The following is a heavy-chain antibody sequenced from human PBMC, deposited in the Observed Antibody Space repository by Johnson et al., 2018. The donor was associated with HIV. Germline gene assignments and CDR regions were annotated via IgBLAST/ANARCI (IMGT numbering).Heavy chain of an antibody. D-gene: IGHD1-26*01. CDR2: IYDGDAT. CDR3: AKATMSGNLHPAGAFDI. CDR1: EFTVSSNY. V-gene: IGHV3-53*01. Sequence: VQLVESGGGLVKPGGSLRLSCAASEFTVSSNYMSWVRQAPGKGLEWVSIIYDGDATYYADSVKGRFTISRDNAKNTLFLQMNSLRAEDTAVYYCAKATMSGNLHPAGAFDIWGQGTMVTVSS. J-gene: IGHJ3*02.